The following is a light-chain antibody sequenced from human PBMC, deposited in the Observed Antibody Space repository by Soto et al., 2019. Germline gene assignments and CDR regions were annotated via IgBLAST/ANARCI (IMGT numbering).Light chain of an antibody. V-gene: IGKV3-20*01. CDR1: QSVSSSY. Sequence: IVLTQSPGTLSLTPGERATLSCRASQSVSSSYLAWYQQKPGQAPRLLIYGASSRATGIPARFSGSGSGTDFTLTISRPEPEDAAVYYCQQYGSSPPFTFGPGTRVDIK. CDR2: GAS. CDR3: QQYGSSPPFT. J-gene: IGKJ3*01.